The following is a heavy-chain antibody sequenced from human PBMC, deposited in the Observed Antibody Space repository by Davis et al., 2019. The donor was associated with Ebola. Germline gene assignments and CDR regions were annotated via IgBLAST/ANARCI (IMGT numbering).Heavy chain of an antibody. J-gene: IGHJ4*02. Sequence: ASVKVSCKASGFTFIDYYLHWVRQAPGQGPEWMGWISLNSGSTKYSHKFQGRVTMTRDTSINTAHMELSGLRSDDTAVYYCARDDKVMHFDYWGQGTLVTVS. D-gene: IGHD3-16*01. V-gene: IGHV1-2*02. CDR3: ARDDKVMHFDY. CDR1: GFTFIDYY. CDR2: ISLNSGST.